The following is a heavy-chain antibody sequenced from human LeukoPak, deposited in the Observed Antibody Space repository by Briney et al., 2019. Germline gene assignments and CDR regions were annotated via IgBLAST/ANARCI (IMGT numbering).Heavy chain of an antibody. CDR1: GFTFNRYW. J-gene: IGHJ4*02. CDR2: IKQDGSEK. V-gene: IGHV3-7*01. Sequence: GGSLRLSCAASGFTFNRYWMSWVRQAPGKGLEWVANIKQDGSEKYYVDSVKGRFTISRDNAKNSLYLQMNSLRAEETAVYYCARLREIPVFGVVTKSTSYFDYWGQGTLVTVSS. D-gene: IGHD3-3*01. CDR3: ARLREIPVFGVVTKSTSYFDY.